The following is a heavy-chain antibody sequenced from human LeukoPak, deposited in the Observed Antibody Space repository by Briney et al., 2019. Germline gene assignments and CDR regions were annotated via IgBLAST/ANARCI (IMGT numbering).Heavy chain of an antibody. J-gene: IGHJ4*02. CDR3: ARVYYYDSSGYFGY. CDR1: GRSFSGYY. Sequence: SETLSLTCAVYGRSFSGYYWSWIRQPPGKGLEWIGEINHSGSTNYNPSLKSRVTISVDTSRNQFSLKLSSVTAADTAEYYCARVYYYDSSGYFGYWGQGTLVTVSS. D-gene: IGHD3-22*01. V-gene: IGHV4-34*01. CDR2: INHSGST.